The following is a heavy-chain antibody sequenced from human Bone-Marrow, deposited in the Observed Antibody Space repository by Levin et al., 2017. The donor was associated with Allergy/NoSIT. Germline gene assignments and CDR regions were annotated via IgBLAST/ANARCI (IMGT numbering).Heavy chain of an antibody. CDR3: ARGPQVWLLYFDR. J-gene: IGHJ4*02. CDR2: IYHTGRA. Sequence: SETLSLTCAVSGGSIISGGDSWSWIRQPPGGGLEWIGYIYHTGRAFYNPSLRSRVSMSVDTSKHQFSLRLTSVTAADTAVYVCARGPQVWLLYFDRWGQGALVTVSA. D-gene: IGHD5-18*01. CDR1: GGSIISGGDS. V-gene: IGHV4-30-2*01.